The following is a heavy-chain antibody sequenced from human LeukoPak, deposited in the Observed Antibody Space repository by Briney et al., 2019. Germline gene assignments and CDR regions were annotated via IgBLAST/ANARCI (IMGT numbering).Heavy chain of an antibody. D-gene: IGHD3-22*01. CDR3: ARERTVTMLLVGTDFDY. Sequence: GESLKISCKGSGYTFTGYYMHWVRQAPGQGLEWMGWINPNSGGTNYAQKFQGRVTMTRDTSISTAYMELSSLRSDDTAVYYCARERTVTMLLVGTDFDYWGQGTLVTVSS. CDR1: GYTFTGYY. CDR2: INPNSGGT. V-gene: IGHV1-2*02. J-gene: IGHJ4*02.